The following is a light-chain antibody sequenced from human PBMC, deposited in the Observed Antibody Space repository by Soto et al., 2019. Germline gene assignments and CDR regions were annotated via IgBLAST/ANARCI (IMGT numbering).Light chain of an antibody. CDR2: GNS. CDR1: SSNIGAGYD. J-gene: IGLJ2*01. V-gene: IGLV1-40*01. CDR3: QSYDSSLSGSV. Sequence: QSVLTQPPSVSGAPGQRVTISCTGSSSNIGAGYDVHWYQQLPGTAPKLLIYGNSNRPSGVPDRFSGSKSGTSASLAITGLQTEDEADCYCQSYDSSLSGSVFGGGPKLTVL.